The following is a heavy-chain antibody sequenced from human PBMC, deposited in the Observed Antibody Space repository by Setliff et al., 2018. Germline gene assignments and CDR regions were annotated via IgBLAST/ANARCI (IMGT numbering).Heavy chain of an antibody. CDR2: ISYDGINK. CDR3: VRDSPYTNTWRYFDH. J-gene: IGHJ4*02. V-gene: IGHV3-30*01. CDR1: GFTFNTYA. D-gene: IGHD6-13*01. Sequence: GGSLRLSCAASGFTFNTYAMHWVRQAPGKGLEWLAVISYDGINKYYADSVRGRFTISRDNSKNTLFLQMNSLRTDDTAVFYCVRDSPYTNTWRYFDHWGQGTLVTVSS.